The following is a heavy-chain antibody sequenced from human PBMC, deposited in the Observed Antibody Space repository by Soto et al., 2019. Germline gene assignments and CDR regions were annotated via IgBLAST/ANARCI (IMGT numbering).Heavy chain of an antibody. V-gene: IGHV4-59*01. Sequence: SETLSLTCTVSGGSISSYYWSWIRQPPGKGLEWIGYIYYSGSTNYNPSLKSRVTISVDTSKNQFSLKLSSVTAADTAVYYCARAPTHYDFGSGYYTHRNFWFDLWGQGTLVTVSS. CDR1: GGSISSYY. J-gene: IGHJ5*02. CDR2: IYYSGST. D-gene: IGHD3-3*01. CDR3: ARAPTHYDFGSGYYTHRNFWFDL.